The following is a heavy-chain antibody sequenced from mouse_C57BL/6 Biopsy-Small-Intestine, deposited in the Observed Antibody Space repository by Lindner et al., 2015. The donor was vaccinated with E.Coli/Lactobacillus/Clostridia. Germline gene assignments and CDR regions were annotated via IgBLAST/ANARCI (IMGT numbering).Heavy chain of an antibody. Sequence: VQLQESGPELVKPGDSVKISCKASGYTFTAYSMDWVKQSPGESLEWIGYVYPNNGGSGYNQQFKSKATLTVDKSSSTAYMELHSLTSEDSAVYYCARFYSWYFDVWGAGTTVTVSA. CDR3: ARFYSWYFDV. CDR1: GYTFTAYS. V-gene: IGHV1-34*02. CDR2: VYPNNGGS. J-gene: IGHJ1*01. D-gene: IGHD2-1*01.